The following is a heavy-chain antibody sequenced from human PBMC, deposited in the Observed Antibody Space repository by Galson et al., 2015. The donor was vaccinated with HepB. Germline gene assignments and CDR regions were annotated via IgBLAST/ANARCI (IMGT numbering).Heavy chain of an antibody. CDR2: ISYDGTNK. J-gene: IGHJ6*02. V-gene: IGHV3-30*03. CDR3: VGWQVRSYQYYGMDV. CDR1: GFTFSSYG. Sequence: SLRLSCAASGFTFSSYGMHWVRQAPGKGLEWVTVISYDGTNKYYADSVKGRFTISRDNSKNTLSLQMNSLRPEDTAVYYCVGWQVRSYQYYGMDVWGHGTTVTVSS. D-gene: IGHD3-10*01.